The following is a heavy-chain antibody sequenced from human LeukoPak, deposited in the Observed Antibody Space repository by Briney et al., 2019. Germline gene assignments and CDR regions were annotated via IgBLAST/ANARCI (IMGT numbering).Heavy chain of an antibody. J-gene: IGHJ4*02. CDR3: ARPSSTAPPYYYDL. Sequence: SETLSLTCSVSGGSISSYYWTWIRQPPGKGLEWIGYMYYSGSTNYNPSLKSRVTISVDTSKNQFSLKLSSVTAADTAVYYCARPSSTAPPYYYDLWGQGTLVTVSS. CDR1: GGSISSYY. D-gene: IGHD3-16*01. V-gene: IGHV4-59*08. CDR2: MYYSGST.